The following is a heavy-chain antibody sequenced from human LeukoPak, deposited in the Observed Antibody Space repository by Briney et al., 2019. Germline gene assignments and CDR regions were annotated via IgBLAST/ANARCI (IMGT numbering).Heavy chain of an antibody. CDR1: GGSISSYY. J-gene: IGHJ5*02. D-gene: IGHD3-16*01. CDR2: IYNSGNT. CDR3: ARESGSYLWRSWLNP. V-gene: IGHV4-59*01. Sequence: RASETLSLTCTVSGGSISSYYWSWIRQPPGKGLEWIGNIYNSGNTNYNPSLKSRVTISVDTSKNQFSLKLNSVTAADTAVYYCARESGSYLWRSWLNPWGQGTLVTVSS.